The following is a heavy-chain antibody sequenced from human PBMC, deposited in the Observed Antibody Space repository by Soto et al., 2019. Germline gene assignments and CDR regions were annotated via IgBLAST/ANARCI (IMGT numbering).Heavy chain of an antibody. CDR3: ARDRGYCGTTTCFKPIDY. D-gene: IGHD2-2*01. Sequence: LVKVSCKSSGGTFSSYAISWVRQAPGQGLEWMGRIIPIPGIANYAQKFQGRVTITADKSTSTAYMELSSLRSEDTAVYYCARDRGYCGTTTCFKPIDYWGQGTLVTVSS. CDR2: IIPIPGIA. V-gene: IGHV1-69*04. CDR1: GGTFSSYA. J-gene: IGHJ4*02.